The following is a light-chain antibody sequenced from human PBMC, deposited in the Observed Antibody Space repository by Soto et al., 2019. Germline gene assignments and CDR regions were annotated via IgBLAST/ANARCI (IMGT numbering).Light chain of an antibody. V-gene: IGKV3-15*01. CDR2: GAS. CDR3: QQYDHWPYT. J-gene: IGKJ2*01. CDR1: QTISSN. Sequence: EIVMTQSPATLSVSPGERATLSCRASQTISSNLAWHQQKPGQAPRLLIYGASARATGVPARFSGSGSGTEFTLTISSLQSEDFAVYGCQQYDHWPYTFVQGTKLEIK.